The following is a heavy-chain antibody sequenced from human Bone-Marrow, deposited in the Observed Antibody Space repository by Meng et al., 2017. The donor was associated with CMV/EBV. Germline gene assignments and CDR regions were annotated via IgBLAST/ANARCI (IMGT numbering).Heavy chain of an antibody. Sequence: SCAVYGGSFSGYYWSWIRQPPGKGLEWIGEINHSGSTNYNPSLKSRVTISVDTSKNQFSLKLSSVTAADTAVYYCASEFLRGYSSKGYGMDVWGQATTVTVSS. CDR2: INHSGST. V-gene: IGHV4-34*01. D-gene: IGHD5-18*01. J-gene: IGHJ6*02. CDR1: GGSFSGYY. CDR3: ASEFLRGYSSKGYGMDV.